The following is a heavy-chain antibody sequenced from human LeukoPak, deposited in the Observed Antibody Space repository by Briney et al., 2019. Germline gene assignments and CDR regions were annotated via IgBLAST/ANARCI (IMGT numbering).Heavy chain of an antibody. J-gene: IGHJ6*02. V-gene: IGHV1-2*02. CDR2: INPNSGGT. CDR3: ARGSSSSSTHYYYYGMDV. D-gene: IGHD6-6*01. Sequence: GASVKVSCKASGYTFTGYYMHWVRQAPGQGLEWMGWINPNSGGTNYAQNFQGRVTMTRDTSISTAYMALSRLRSDDTAVYYCARGSSSSSTHYYYYGMDVWGQGTTVTVSS. CDR1: GYTFTGYY.